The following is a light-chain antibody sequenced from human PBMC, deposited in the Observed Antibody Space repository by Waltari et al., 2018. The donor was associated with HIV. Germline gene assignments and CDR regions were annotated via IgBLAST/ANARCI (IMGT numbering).Light chain of an antibody. V-gene: IGLV2-14*03. CDR1: RRDVGAYNY. CDR2: DVT. J-gene: IGLJ1*01. Sequence: HSALTQPASVSGSPGPSITISCTGTRRDVGAYNYVSWYQQHPAKAPKLIIYDVTKRPSGVPNRFSGSKSGNTASLTISGLRAEDEADYYCTSYASGSTPCVFGTGTKVTVL. CDR3: TSYASGSTPCV.